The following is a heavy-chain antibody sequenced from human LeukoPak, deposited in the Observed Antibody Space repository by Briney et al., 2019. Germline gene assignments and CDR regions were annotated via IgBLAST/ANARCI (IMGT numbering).Heavy chain of an antibody. CDR3: AKFTYISTAVPDY. V-gene: IGHV3-30-3*02. CDR2: TSYDGSNK. Sequence: GRSLRLSCAASGFTYSDYAMHWVRQAPGKGLEWVAVTSYDGSNKYYADSVKGRFTISRDNSKNTLYLQMNSLRAEDTAVYYCAKFTYISTAVPDYWGQGTLVTVSS. J-gene: IGHJ4*02. D-gene: IGHD3-16*01. CDR1: GFTYSDYA.